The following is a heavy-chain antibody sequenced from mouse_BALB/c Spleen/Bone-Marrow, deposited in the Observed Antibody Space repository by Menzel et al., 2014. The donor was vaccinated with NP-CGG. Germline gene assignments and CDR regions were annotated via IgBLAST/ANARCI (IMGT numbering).Heavy chain of an antibody. V-gene: IGHV1-77*01. CDR1: GYTFTDYY. J-gene: IGHJ3*01. Sequence: QVQLQQSGAELARPGASVKLSCKASGYTFTDYYINWVKQRTGQGLEWIGEIYPGSGNAYYNEKFKGEATLTADKSSSTAYMQLSGRTSEDSAVYFCTRSGVRTFAYWGQGTLVTVST. CDR2: IYPGSGNA. CDR3: TRSGVRTFAY. D-gene: IGHD2-14*01.